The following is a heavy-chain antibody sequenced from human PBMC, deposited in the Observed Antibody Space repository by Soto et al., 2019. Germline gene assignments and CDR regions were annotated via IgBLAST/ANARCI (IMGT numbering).Heavy chain of an antibody. CDR3: ARDPPATRHGMDV. V-gene: IGHV3-53*01. CDR1: GFTVSSNY. Sequence: QPGRALRLSWAASGFTVSSNYMSWVRQAPGKGLEWVSVIYSGGSTYYADSVGGRFTISKDNPKNTLYLQMKSLRAEDTAVYYCARDPPATRHGMDVWGQGTTVTVSS. J-gene: IGHJ6*02. CDR2: IYSGGST.